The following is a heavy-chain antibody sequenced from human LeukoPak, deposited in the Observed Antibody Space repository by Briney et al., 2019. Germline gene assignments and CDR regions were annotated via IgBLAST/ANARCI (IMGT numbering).Heavy chain of an antibody. CDR2: IYYSGST. D-gene: IGHD1-20*01. CDR3: ARDLGITGTDYYYCMDV. J-gene: IGHJ6*03. CDR1: GGSISSYY. Sequence: SETLSLTCTVSGGSISSYYWSWIRQPPGKGLEWIGYIYYSGSTNYNPSLKSRVTISVDTSKNQFSLKLSSVTAADTAVYYCARDLGITGTDYYYCMDVWGKGTTVTVSS. V-gene: IGHV4-59*01.